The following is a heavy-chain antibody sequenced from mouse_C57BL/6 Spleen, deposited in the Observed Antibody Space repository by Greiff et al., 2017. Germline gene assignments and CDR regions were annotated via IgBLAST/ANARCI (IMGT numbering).Heavy chain of an antibody. D-gene: IGHD1-1*01. CDR1: GYTFTSYW. CDR2: IDPSDSYT. CDR3: ARRDYYG. J-gene: IGHJ2*01. Sequence: QVQLQQPGAELVMPGASVKLSCKASGYTFTSYWMHWVKQRPGQGLGWIGEIDPSDSYTNYNQKFKGKSTLTVDKSSSTAYMQLSSLTSEDSAVYYCARRDYYGWGQGTTLTVSS. V-gene: IGHV1-69*01.